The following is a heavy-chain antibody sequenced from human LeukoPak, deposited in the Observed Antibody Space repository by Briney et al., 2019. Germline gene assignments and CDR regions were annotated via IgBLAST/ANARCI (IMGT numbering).Heavy chain of an antibody. Sequence: KTSETLSLTCTVSGGSISSYYWSWIRQPPGKGLEWIGYIYYSGSTNYNPSLKSRVTISVDTSRNQFSLKLSSVTAADTAVYYCARYYYDSSGYYRDYWGQGTLVTVSS. D-gene: IGHD3-22*01. CDR1: GGSISSYY. CDR2: IYYSGST. CDR3: ARYYYDSSGYYRDY. V-gene: IGHV4-59*01. J-gene: IGHJ4*02.